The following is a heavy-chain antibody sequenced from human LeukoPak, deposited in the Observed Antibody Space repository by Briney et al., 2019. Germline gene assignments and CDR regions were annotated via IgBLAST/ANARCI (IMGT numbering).Heavy chain of an antibody. D-gene: IGHD6-13*01. CDR1: GFTFSSYA. CDR2: ISGSGGGT. Sequence: GGSLRLSCAASGFTFSSYAMSWVRQAPGKGLEWVSAISGSGGGTYYADSVKGRFTISRDNSKNTLYLQMNSLRVEDTAVYYCARGVAAAGNDYWGQGTLVTVSS. J-gene: IGHJ4*02. V-gene: IGHV3-23*01. CDR3: ARGVAAAGNDY.